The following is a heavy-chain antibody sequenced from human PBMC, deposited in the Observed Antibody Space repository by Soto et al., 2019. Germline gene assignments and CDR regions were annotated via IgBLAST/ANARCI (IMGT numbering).Heavy chain of an antibody. Sequence: QVQLVESGGGVVQPGRSLRLSCAASGFSFRSYAMHWVRQAPGKGLEGVAGRSYDGSDNDNADSVKSRFTISRANSNYSLYLQTTSLRAADTAVYFCARARFDTPALDYWGQGTLVTVSS. CDR1: GFSFRSYA. D-gene: IGHD2-2*01. CDR3: ARARFDTPALDY. CDR2: RSYDGSDN. V-gene: IGHV3-30-3*01. J-gene: IGHJ4*02.